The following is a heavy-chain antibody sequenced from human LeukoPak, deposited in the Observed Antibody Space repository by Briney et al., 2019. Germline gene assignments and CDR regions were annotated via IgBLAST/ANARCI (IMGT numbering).Heavy chain of an antibody. J-gene: IGHJ4*02. CDR1: GFTFSNYA. V-gene: IGHV3-30*04. CDR2: ISYDGTYK. CDR3: ARGGGHCVNGLCYMDY. D-gene: IGHD2-8*01. Sequence: PGGSLRLSCAASGFTFSNYAIHWVRQAPGKGLEWVTVISYDGTYKYYADSVKGRFTISRDNSKNTLYLQMNSLRADDTAVYYCARGGGHCVNGLCYMDYWGQGTLVTVSS.